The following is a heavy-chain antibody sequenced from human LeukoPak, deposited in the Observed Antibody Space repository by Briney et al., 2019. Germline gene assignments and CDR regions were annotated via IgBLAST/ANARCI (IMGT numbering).Heavy chain of an antibody. J-gene: IGHJ6*04. CDR1: GGTFSSYA. V-gene: IGHV1-69*01. CDR3: ATGEYQLPYYYYGMDV. CDR2: IIPIFGTA. D-gene: IGHD2-2*01. Sequence: ASVKVSCKASGGTFSSYAISWVRQAPGQGLEWMGGIIPIFGTANHAQKFQGRVTITADESTSTAYMELSSLRSEDTAVYYCATGEYQLPYYYYGMDVWGKGTTVTVSS.